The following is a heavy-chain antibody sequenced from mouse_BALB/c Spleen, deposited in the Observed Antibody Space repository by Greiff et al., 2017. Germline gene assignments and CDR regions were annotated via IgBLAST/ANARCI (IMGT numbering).Heavy chain of an antibody. CDR3: ARWGDRYDYDDGRGC. CDR2: IDPFNGGT. J-gene: IGHJ3*01. D-gene: IGHD2-4*01. V-gene: IGHV1S135*01. CDR1: GYSFTSYY. Sequence: EVQLQQSGPELMKPGASVKISCKASGYSFTSYYMHWVKQSHGKSLEWIGYIDPFNGGTSYNQKFKGKATLTVDKSSSTAYMHLSSLTSEDSAVYYCARWGDRYDYDDGRGCWGQGTLVTVSA.